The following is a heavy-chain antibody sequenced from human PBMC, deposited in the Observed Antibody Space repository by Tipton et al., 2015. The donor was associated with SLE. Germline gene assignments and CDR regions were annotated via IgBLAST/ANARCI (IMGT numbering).Heavy chain of an antibody. CDR3: ARRDGYSSIWNWFDP. D-gene: IGHD6-13*01. CDR2: INHSGST. Sequence: TLSLTCTVSYGSISGYYWSWIRQPPGKGLEWIGEINHSGSTNYNPSLKSRVTISVDTSKNQFSLKVSSVTAADTAVYYCARRDGYSSIWNWFDPWGQGTLVTVSS. V-gene: IGHV4-34*01. CDR1: YGSISGYY. J-gene: IGHJ5*02.